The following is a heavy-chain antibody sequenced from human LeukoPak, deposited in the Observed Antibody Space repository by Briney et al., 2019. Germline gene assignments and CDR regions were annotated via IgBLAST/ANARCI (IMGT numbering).Heavy chain of an antibody. Sequence: GGSLRLSCAASGFTFSNYAMSWVRQAPGKGLEWVSAISHSGYTTYYADSVKGRFTISRDNSKNTVYLQMNSLRDEDTAVYSRAKAPPPYCSGGSCFDAFDIWGQGTMVTVSS. CDR1: GFTFSNYA. J-gene: IGHJ3*02. D-gene: IGHD2-15*01. CDR2: ISHSGYTT. CDR3: AKAPPPYCSGGSCFDAFDI. V-gene: IGHV3-23*01.